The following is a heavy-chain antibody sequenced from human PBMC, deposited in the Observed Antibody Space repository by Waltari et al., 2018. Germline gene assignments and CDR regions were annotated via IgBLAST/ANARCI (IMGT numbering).Heavy chain of an antibody. Sequence: QVQLVQSGAEVKKPGASVKVSCKASAYTFTAYYIHWVRQAPGQGLEWMGWINPNSGATNYAQKFQGRVTMTRDTSISTAYMELSRLRSEDTAVYYCARDEGQLERRDGSFDIWGQGTMVTVSS. CDR2: INPNSGAT. V-gene: IGHV1-2*02. CDR3: ARDEGQLERRDGSFDI. CDR1: AYTFTAYY. D-gene: IGHD1-1*01. J-gene: IGHJ3*02.